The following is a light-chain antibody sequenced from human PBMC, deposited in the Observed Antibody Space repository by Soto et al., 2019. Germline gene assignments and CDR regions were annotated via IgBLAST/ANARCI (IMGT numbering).Light chain of an antibody. CDR3: SSYTRSSTSYV. V-gene: IGLV2-14*01. J-gene: IGLJ1*01. Sequence: QSVLTQPASVSGSPGQSITISCTGTSSDVGGYNYVSWYQQHPGKAPKLMIYEVSNRPSRVSNRFSGSKSGNTASLTISGLQAEDEVDYYCSSYTRSSTSYVFGTGTRVPS. CDR2: EVS. CDR1: SSDVGGYNY.